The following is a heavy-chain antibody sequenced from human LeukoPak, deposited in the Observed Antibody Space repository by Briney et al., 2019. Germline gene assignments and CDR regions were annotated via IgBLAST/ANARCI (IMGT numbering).Heavy chain of an antibody. D-gene: IGHD2-8*02. CDR3: AGCSLLVFSACDAFDI. J-gene: IGHJ3*02. CDR1: GGSISSYY. CDR2: IYYSGST. Sequence: SETLSLTCTVSGGSISSYYWSWIRQPPGKGLEWIGYIYYSGSTNYNPSLKSRVTISVDTSKNQFSLKLSSVTAADTAVYYCAGCSLLVFSACDAFDIWGQGTMVTVSS. V-gene: IGHV4-59*01.